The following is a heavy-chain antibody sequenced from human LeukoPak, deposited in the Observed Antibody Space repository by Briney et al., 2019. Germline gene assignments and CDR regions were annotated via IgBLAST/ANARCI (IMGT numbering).Heavy chain of an antibody. Sequence: GSLRLSCAASGFTFSSYWMSWIRQPPGKGLEWIGEINHSGSTNYNPSLKSRVTISVDTSKNQFSLKLSSVTAADTAVYYCASVSIAAAGHFDYWGQGTLVTVSS. CDR2: INHSGST. CDR3: ASVSIAAAGHFDY. V-gene: IGHV4-34*01. D-gene: IGHD6-13*01. J-gene: IGHJ4*02. CDR1: GFTFSSYW.